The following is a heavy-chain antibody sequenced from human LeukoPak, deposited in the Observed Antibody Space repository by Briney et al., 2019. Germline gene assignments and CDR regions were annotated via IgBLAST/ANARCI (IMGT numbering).Heavy chain of an antibody. D-gene: IGHD1-26*01. V-gene: IGHV3-21*01. Sequence: KSGASLRLSCAASGFTFSIYSMNWVRQAPGEGLECVSSISSSSSYIYYADSVKGRFTISRDNAKNSLYLQMNSLRAEDTAVYYCARSILTGVKVGATGDDYWGQGTLVTVSS. CDR2: ISSSSSYI. CDR3: ARSILTGVKVGATGDDY. J-gene: IGHJ4*02. CDR1: GFTFSIYS.